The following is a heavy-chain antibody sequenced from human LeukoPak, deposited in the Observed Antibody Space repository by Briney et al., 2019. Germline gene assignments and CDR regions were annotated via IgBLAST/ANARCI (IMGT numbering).Heavy chain of an antibody. J-gene: IGHJ6*03. V-gene: IGHV1-69*05. CDR3: ASSYYYGSGRVSYMDV. Sequence: ASVTVSCKASGGTFISYAISWVRQAPGQGLEWMRGIIPIFGTANYAQKFQGRVTITTNESTSTAYMELSSLRSEDTAVYYCASSYYYGSGRVSYMDVWGKGTTVTVSS. D-gene: IGHD3-10*01. CDR1: GGTFISYA. CDR2: IIPIFGTA.